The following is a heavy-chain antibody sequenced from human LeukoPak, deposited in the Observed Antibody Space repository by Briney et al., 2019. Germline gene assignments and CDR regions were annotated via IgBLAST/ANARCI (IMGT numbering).Heavy chain of an antibody. CDR1: GFTFSDYY. CDR3: ARASGYSGNSGYFDY. D-gene: IGHD4-23*01. Sequence: GGPLRLSCAACGFTFSDYYMSWIRQAPGKGLEWVSYISGRSTTIYNADSVKGRFTISRDNAKNSLNLQMNSLGAEDTAVYYCARASGYSGNSGYFDYWGQGTLVTVSS. J-gene: IGHJ4*02. V-gene: IGHV3-11*04. CDR2: ISGRSTTI.